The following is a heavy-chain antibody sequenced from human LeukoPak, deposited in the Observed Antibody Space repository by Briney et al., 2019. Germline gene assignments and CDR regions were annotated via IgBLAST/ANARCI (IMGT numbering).Heavy chain of an antibody. CDR1: GFTVSSNY. Sequence: GGSLRLSCAASGFTVSSNYMSWVSQAPGKGLEWVSVIYSGGSTYYADSVKGRFTISRDNSKNTLYLQMNSLRAEDTAVYYCARLSVGANYFDYWGQGTLVTVSS. CDR3: ARLSVGANYFDY. CDR2: IYSGGST. V-gene: IGHV3-53*01. D-gene: IGHD1-26*01. J-gene: IGHJ4*02.